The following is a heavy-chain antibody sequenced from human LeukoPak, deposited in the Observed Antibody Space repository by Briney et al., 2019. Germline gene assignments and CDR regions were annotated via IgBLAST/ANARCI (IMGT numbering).Heavy chain of an antibody. CDR1: GGPISIIIYY. CDR3: ARFVFWRYDFWSGHD. J-gene: IGHJ4*02. D-gene: IGHD3-3*01. CDR2: IYYSGCT. Sequence: PSETLSLTCTVSGGPISIIIYYGAGIRKPPGKGLKGFGSIYYSGCTYYNPSLKSRVTISVDTSKNQFSLKLSSVTAADTAVYYCARFVFWRYDFWSGHDWGQGTLVTVSS. V-gene: IGHV4-39*01.